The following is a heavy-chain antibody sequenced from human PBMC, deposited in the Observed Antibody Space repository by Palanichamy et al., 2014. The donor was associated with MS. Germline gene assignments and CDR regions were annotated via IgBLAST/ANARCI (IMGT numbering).Heavy chain of an antibody. CDR3: AAALYCTGGTCYHRPFDN. V-gene: IGHV1-58*01. CDR1: GFSSTTSA. Sequence: QMKLVQSGPEMKKPGTSVKVSCKASGFSSTTSAVHWVRQARGERPEWIGWIVLGSGNTNYAQKFQDRVAITRDMSSDMSTGTAYMELSSLKSEDTAVYYCAAALYCTGGTCYHRPFDNWGQGTPVAVSS. CDR2: IVLGSGNT. D-gene: IGHD2-15*01. J-gene: IGHJ4*02.